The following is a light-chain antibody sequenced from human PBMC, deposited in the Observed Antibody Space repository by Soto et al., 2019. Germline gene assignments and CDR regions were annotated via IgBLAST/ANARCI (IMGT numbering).Light chain of an antibody. CDR3: QQYGSSGT. V-gene: IGKV3-20*01. CDR2: GAS. J-gene: IGKJ1*01. Sequence: EIVLTQSPGTLSLSPGERATPSCRASQSVSNNYLAWYQQKPGQAPRLLIYGASNRATGIPDRFGGSGSGTDFTLTISRLEPEDFAVYYCQQYGSSGTFGQGTKVDIK. CDR1: QSVSNNY.